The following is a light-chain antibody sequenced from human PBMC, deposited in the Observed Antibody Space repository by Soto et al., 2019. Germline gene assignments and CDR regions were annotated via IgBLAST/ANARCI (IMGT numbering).Light chain of an antibody. CDR1: SNDIGGYNY. CDR3: CSYAGSSSFRVL. CDR2: DVT. Sequence: QSALTQPASMSGSPGQSVTISCAGTSNDIGGYNYVSWYQHHPGTAPKLIIYDVTKRPSGVPDRFSGSKSGNTASLIISGLQAADEAEYYCCCCSYAGSSSFRVLFGGGTKLTVL. J-gene: IGLJ2*01. V-gene: IGLV2-11*01.